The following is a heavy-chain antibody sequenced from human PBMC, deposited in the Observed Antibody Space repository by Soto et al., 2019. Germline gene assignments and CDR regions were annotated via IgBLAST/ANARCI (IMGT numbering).Heavy chain of an antibody. D-gene: IGHD1-1*01. V-gene: IGHV2-5*02. CDR1: GFSLTTSGVG. Sequence: PTLVNPTQTLTLTCTFSGFSLTTSGVGVGWIRRPPGKALEWLALIYWDDDKRYSPSLKSRLTITKDNSKNQVVLTMTNMDPVDTATYYCAHRLEIAVTGTLDYWGQGTLVTVS. CDR2: IYWDDDK. CDR3: AHRLEIAVTGTLDY. J-gene: IGHJ4*02.